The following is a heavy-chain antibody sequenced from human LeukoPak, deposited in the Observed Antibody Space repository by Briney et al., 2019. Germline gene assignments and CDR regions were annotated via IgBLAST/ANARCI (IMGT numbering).Heavy chain of an antibody. CDR1: GGSISSYY. V-gene: IGHV4-59*01. Sequence: PSGTLSLTCTVSGGSISSYYWSWLRQPPGKGLEWIGYIYYSGSTNYNPSLKSRVTISVDTSKNQFSLKLSSVTAADTAVYYCARGRGNWFDPWGQGTLVTVSS. D-gene: IGHD3-10*01. J-gene: IGHJ5*02. CDR2: IYYSGST. CDR3: ARGRGNWFDP.